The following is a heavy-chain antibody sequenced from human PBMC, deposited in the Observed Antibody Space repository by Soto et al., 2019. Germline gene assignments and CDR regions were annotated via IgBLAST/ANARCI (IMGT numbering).Heavy chain of an antibody. CDR3: ARAHCGGDCYSGVDY. Sequence: QVQLVQSGAEVKKPGASVKVSCKASGYTFTGYYMPWVRQAPGQGLEWMGWINPNSGGTNYAQKFQGWVTMTRDTSISTAYMELSRLRSDDTAVYYCARAHCGGDCYSGVDYWGQGTLVTVSS. CDR2: INPNSGGT. D-gene: IGHD2-21*02. J-gene: IGHJ4*02. CDR1: GYTFTGYY. V-gene: IGHV1-2*04.